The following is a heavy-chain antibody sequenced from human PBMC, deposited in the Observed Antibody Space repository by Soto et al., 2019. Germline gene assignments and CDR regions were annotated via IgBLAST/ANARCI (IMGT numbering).Heavy chain of an antibody. V-gene: IGHV4-39*07. J-gene: IGHJ6*02. CDR3: AGLLYYDILTGYYRPYYYYGMDV. CDR2: FFIGGNT. CDR1: GGSISSSTYY. D-gene: IGHD3-9*01. Sequence: PSETLSLTCTVSGGSISSSTYYWGWMRQPPGKGLEWIASFFIGGNTYYNPSLKSRVTISVDTSKNQFSLKLSSVTAADTAVYYCAGLLYYDILTGYYRPYYYYGMDVWGQGTTVTVSS.